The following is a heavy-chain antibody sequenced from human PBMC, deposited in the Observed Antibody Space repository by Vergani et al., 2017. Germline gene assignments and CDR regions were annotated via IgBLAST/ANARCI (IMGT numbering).Heavy chain of an antibody. CDR1: GFTLSSHA. D-gene: IGHD2-8*01. J-gene: IGHJ6*03. CDR3: ARSGYCTDGVCYMTYYYYMDV. CDR2: IWYDGSKE. V-gene: IGHV3-33*01. Sequence: QVQLEESGGGVVQPGRSLRLSCAASGFTLSSHAMHWVRPAPGKGLEWVAFIWYDGSKEYYADSVKGRFTISRDNSKNTLYLQMNSLRDADTAVYYCARSGYCTDGVCYMTYYYYMDVWGKGTAVTGSS.